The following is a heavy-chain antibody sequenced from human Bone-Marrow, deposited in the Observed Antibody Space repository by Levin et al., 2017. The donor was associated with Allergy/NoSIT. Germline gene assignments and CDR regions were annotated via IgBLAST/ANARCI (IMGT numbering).Heavy chain of an antibody. CDR1: GFTFSSYG. V-gene: IGHV3-33*01. CDR3: ARDLTTVTTWSARDYYYYYGMDV. CDR2: IWYDGSNK. J-gene: IGHJ6*02. D-gene: IGHD4-17*01. Sequence: GGSLRLSCAASGFTFSSYGMHWVRQAPGKGLEWVAVIWYDGSNKYYADSVKGRFTISRDNSKNTLYLQMNSLRAEDTAVYYCARDLTTVTTWSARDYYYYYGMDVWGQGTTVTVSS.